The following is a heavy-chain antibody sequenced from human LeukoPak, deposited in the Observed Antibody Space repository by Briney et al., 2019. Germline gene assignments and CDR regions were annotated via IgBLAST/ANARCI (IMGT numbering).Heavy chain of an antibody. CDR2: ISAYNGNT. CDR3: ARDSAVGATRFDF. Sequence: WISAYNGNTNYAQKLQGRVTMTTDTSTSTAYMELRSLRSDDTAVYYCARDSAVGATRFDFWGQGTLVTVSS. J-gene: IGHJ4*02. V-gene: IGHV1-18*01. D-gene: IGHD1-26*01.